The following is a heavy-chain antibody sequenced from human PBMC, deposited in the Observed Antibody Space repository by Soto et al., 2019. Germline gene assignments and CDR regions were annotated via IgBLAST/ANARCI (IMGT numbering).Heavy chain of an antibody. CDR2: IIPIFGTA. D-gene: IGHD5-12*01. J-gene: IGHJ4*02. V-gene: IGHV1-69*01. Sequence: QVQLVQSGAEVKKPGSSVKVSCKASGGTFSSYAISWVRQAPGQGLEWMGGIIPIFGTANYAQKFQGRVTITADESTSTAYMELSSLRSEDTAVYYCAGEGKDGYNFRGSPYYFDYWGQGTLVTVSS. CDR1: GGTFSSYA. CDR3: AGEGKDGYNFRGSPYYFDY.